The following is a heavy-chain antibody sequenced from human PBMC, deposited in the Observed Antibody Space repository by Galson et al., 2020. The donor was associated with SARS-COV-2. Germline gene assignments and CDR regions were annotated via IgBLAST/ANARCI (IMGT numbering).Heavy chain of an antibody. CDR3: LSFSSTRHNY. J-gene: IGHJ4*02. D-gene: IGHD6-19*01. CDR2: ISPNGGTS. V-gene: IGHV3-64D*09. Sequence: GGSLRLSCSTSGFMFSDYAMHWVRQAPGKGLEYVSAISPNGGTSFYADSVNDRFTMSRDNSRNIFYLHMTGLRLDDTAVYYCLSFSSTRHNYWGQGTLVTVSS. CDR1: GFMFSDYA.